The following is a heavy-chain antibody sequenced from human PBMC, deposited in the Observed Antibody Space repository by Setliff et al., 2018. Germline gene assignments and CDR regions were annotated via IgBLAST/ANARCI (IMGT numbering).Heavy chain of an antibody. CDR2: IRDTGTTV. D-gene: IGHD3-10*01. Sequence: GGSLRLSCAASGFTFNTYLMNWVRQAPGKGLEWVSHIRDTGTTVHYADSVKGRFTISRDNAKNSLYLQMDSLRAEDTATYYCAKNLRGVGFYMGVWGKGTTVTVSS. J-gene: IGHJ6*03. CDR1: GFTFNTYL. CDR3: AKNLRGVGFYMGV. V-gene: IGHV3-48*01.